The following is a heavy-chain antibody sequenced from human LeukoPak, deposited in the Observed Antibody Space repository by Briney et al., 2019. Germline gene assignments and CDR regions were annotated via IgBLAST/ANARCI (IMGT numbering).Heavy chain of an antibody. CDR1: GYTFTGYY. J-gene: IGHJ6*02. D-gene: IGHD3-22*01. Sequence: ASVKVSCKASGYTFTGYYMHWVRQAPGQGLEWMGWINPNSGGTNYAQKFQGRVTMTRDTSISTAYMELSRLRSDDTAVYYCARAGSSGYRGDYYYYGMDVWGQETTVTVSS. CDR3: ARAGSSGYRGDYYYYGMDV. V-gene: IGHV1-2*02. CDR2: INPNSGGT.